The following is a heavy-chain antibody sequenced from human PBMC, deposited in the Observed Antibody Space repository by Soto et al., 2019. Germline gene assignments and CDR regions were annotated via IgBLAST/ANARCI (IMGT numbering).Heavy chain of an antibody. CDR1: GFTFSSYA. D-gene: IGHD3-3*01. J-gene: IGHJ6*02. V-gene: IGHV3-30-3*01. Sequence: QVQLVESGGGVVQPGRSLRLSCAASGFTFSSYAMHWVRQAPGKGLEWVAVISYDGSNKYYADSVKGRFTISRDNSKNTLYLQMNSVRAEDTDVYYCARGGAIFGVVIPRTYYYGMDVWGQGTTVTVSS. CDR2: ISYDGSNK. CDR3: ARGGAIFGVVIPRTYYYGMDV.